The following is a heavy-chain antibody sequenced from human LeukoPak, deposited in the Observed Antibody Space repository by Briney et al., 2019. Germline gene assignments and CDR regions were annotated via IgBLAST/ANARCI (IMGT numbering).Heavy chain of an antibody. CDR1: GGSISSSNW. V-gene: IGHV4-4*02. D-gene: IGHD3-10*01. J-gene: IGHJ4*02. CDR3: AREGITMVRGVIRKGGYLDY. CDR2: SYHSGST. Sequence: PSETLSLTCAVSGGSISSSNWWSWVRQPPGKGLEWIGESYHSGSTNYNPSLKSRVTISVDKSKNQFSLKLSSVTAADTAVYYCAREGITMVRGVIRKGGYLDYWGQGTLVTVSS.